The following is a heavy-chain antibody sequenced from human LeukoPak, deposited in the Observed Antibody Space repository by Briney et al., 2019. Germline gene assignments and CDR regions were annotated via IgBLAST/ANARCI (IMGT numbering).Heavy chain of an antibody. CDR3: AKDSFDIVVVPAAIDY. J-gene: IGHJ4*02. Sequence: GGSLRLSCAASGFTFSSYSMNWVRQAPGKGLEWVSSISSSSSNIYYADSVKGRFTISRDNAKNSLYLQMNSLRAEDTAVYYCAKDSFDIVVVPAAIDYWGQGTLVTVSS. V-gene: IGHV3-21*01. CDR1: GFTFSSYS. D-gene: IGHD2-2*01. CDR2: ISSSSSNI.